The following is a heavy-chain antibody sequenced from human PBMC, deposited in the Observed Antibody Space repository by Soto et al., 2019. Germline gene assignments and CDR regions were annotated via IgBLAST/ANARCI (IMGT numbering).Heavy chain of an antibody. CDR2: INAGNGNT. CDR3: ARGGDYGDYGDYFDY. CDR1: GYTFATYA. V-gene: IGHV1-3*01. Sequence: GASVKVSCKASGYTFATYALHWVRQAPGQRLEWMGWINAGNGNTKYSQKFQGRVTITRDTSASTAYMELSSLRSEDTAVYYCARGGDYGDYGDYFDYWGQGTLVTVSS. D-gene: IGHD4-17*01. J-gene: IGHJ4*02.